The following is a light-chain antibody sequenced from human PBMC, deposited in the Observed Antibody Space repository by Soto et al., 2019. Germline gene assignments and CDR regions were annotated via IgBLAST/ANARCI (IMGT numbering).Light chain of an antibody. CDR1: SSDVGAYKY. Sequence: QSALTQPRSVSGSPGQSVTISCTGTSSDVGAYKYVSWYQHHPGKAPRLMIYDVTKRPSGVPDRFSGSKSGNTASLTISGLQAEDEADYYCHSYTSSTTRVFGTGTKLTVL. CDR3: HSYTSSTTRV. J-gene: IGLJ1*01. CDR2: DVT. V-gene: IGLV2-11*01.